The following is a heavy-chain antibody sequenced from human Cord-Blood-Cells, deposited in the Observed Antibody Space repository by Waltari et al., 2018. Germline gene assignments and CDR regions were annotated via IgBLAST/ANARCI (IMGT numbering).Heavy chain of an antibody. V-gene: IGHV4-39*01. CDR1: GGSIRSSSYY. CDR2: IYYSGST. Sequence: QLQLQESGPGLVKPSETLSLTCTVSGGSIRSSSYYWGWIRQPPGKGLEWIGSIYYSGSTYYNPSLKSRVTISVDTSKNQFSRKLSSVTAADTAVYYCARVDSSGYYYFAFDIWGQGTMVTVSS. CDR3: ARVDSSGYYYFAFDI. J-gene: IGHJ3*02. D-gene: IGHD3-22*01.